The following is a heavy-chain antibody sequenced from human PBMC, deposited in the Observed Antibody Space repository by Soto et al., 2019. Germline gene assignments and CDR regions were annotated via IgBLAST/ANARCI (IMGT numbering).Heavy chain of an antibody. J-gene: IGHJ5*02. CDR2: ISYDGSIE. CDR3: AKDVGYCSGGRCYPHNWFDP. D-gene: IGHD2-15*01. Sequence: QVQLVESGGGVVQPGRSLRLSCAAYGFTFKSYGMHWVRQAPGKGLEWVAVISYDGSIEYYGDSVKGRFTIYRDNSKNTLYLQMNSLRAEDTAVYYCAKDVGYCSGGRCYPHNWFDPWGQGTLVTVSS. CDR1: GFTFKSYG. V-gene: IGHV3-30*18.